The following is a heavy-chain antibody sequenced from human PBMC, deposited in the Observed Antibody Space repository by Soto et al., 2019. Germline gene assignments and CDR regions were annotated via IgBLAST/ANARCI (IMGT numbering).Heavy chain of an antibody. Sequence: SETLSLTCTVSGGSVSSYCWTWVRQPPGKGLEWIGYIYSSGSTNYNSSFKSRVTISVDTCKNQFALKLSSVTAADTAVYYCTPSEGYCHGYGYYYGIDVWGQGTTVTVSS. CDR1: GGSVSSYC. V-gene: IGHV4-59*02. CDR2: IYSSGST. D-gene: IGHD5-18*01. CDR3: TPSEGYCHGYGYYYGIDV. J-gene: IGHJ6*02.